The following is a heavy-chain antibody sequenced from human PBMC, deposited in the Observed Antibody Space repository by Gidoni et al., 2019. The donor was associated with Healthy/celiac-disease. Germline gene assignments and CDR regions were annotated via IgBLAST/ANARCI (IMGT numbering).Heavy chain of an antibody. J-gene: IGHJ4*02. Sequence: EVQLLESGGGLVQPGGSLRLSCAASGFTFSSYAMSWVRQAPGKGLEWVSAISGSGGSTYYADSVKGRFTISRDNSKNTLYLQMNSLRAEDTAVYYCAKDHFVDTAMVTPYDYWGQGTLVTVSS. D-gene: IGHD5-18*01. V-gene: IGHV3-23*01. CDR2: ISGSGGST. CDR3: AKDHFVDTAMVTPYDY. CDR1: GFTFSSYA.